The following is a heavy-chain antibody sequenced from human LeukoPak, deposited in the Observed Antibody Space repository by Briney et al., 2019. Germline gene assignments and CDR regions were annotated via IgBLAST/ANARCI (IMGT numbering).Heavy chain of an antibody. V-gene: IGHV3-7*01. CDR1: GFTFRSYW. Sequence: GGSLRLSCAASGFTFRSYWMSWVRQAPGKGLEWVANMKLDGSEEYYVDSVKGRFTISSDNAKNLLYLQMNSLRVDDTAVYYCARWARYCSSGCCYSWFDPWGQGTLVTVSS. D-gene: IGHD2-15*01. CDR3: ARWARYCSSGCCYSWFDP. CDR2: MKLDGSEE. J-gene: IGHJ5*02.